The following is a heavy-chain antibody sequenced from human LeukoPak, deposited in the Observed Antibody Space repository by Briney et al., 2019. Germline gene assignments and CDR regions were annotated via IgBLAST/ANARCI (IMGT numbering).Heavy chain of an antibody. CDR3: ARGVGYCSGGRCPFDY. D-gene: IGHD2-15*01. Sequence: PSEALSLTCTVSGYSISSGFYWGWIRQPPGKWLEWIGSIYHSGSTYYNPSLESRVTISVDTSKNQFSLKVISVTAADTAVYYCARGVGYCSGGRCPFDYWGRGTQVTVSS. CDR2: IYHSGST. V-gene: IGHV4-38-2*02. J-gene: IGHJ4*01. CDR1: GYSISSGFY.